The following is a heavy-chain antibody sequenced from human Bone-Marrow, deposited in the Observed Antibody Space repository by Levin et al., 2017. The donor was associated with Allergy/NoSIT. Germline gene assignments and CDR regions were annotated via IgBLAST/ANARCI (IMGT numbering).Heavy chain of an antibody. V-gene: IGHV3-53*01. CDR1: EFTVRTNY. CDR2: IYGGNST. J-gene: IGHJ3*01. CDR3: VRGIIGDVRVAHKEAFDV. D-gene: IGHD2/OR15-2a*01. Sequence: GGSLRLSCATSEFTVRTNYMSWVRQASGKGLEWVSVIYGGNSTYYADSVKGRFTVSRDTSHNTVYLQMRSLRAEDTAVYHCVRGIIGDVRVAHKEAFDVWGQGTMVTVSS.